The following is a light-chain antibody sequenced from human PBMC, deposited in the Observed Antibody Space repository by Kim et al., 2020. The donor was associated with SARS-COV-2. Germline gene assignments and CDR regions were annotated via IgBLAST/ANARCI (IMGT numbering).Light chain of an antibody. V-gene: IGKV2D-29*01. CDR1: RSLLHADGRAS. CDR3: MQSIEDWS. CDR2: GIS. J-gene: IGKJ2*03. Sequence: GQPASISCKSSRSLLHADGRASFYWSLQQPGQPPRLLIYGISNRFSGVPDRFSGSGSGTDFTLKISRVEADDVGVYYCMQSIEDWSFGQGTKLEI.